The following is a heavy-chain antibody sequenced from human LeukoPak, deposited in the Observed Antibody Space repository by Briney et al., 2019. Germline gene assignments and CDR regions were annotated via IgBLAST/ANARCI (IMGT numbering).Heavy chain of an antibody. CDR3: ARGSGSGWPLDR. CDR1: GVIVSRNF. J-gene: IGHJ5*02. V-gene: IGHV3-53*01. Sequence: GRSVRLSCAASGVIVSRNFMSWVRQAPGKGIQWVAIMYAGGTTDYSDSVRGRFHFSRDSSNNTLSLQINSLRAEDTAVYYCARGSGSGWPLDRWGQGALVTVSS. D-gene: IGHD6-19*01. CDR2: MYAGGTT.